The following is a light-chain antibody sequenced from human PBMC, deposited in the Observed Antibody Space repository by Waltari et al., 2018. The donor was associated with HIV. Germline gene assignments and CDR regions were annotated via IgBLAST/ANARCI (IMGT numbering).Light chain of an antibody. CDR3: AAWDDSLKGYV. J-gene: IGLJ1*01. Sequence: QSVLTQPPSTSGTPGQGVSISCTGSSSNIGRNPVSWYQQLPGTAPKLLIYSNSQRPSSVPGRFSGSKSGTSASLAISGLQSDDETDYYCAAWDDSLKGYVFGTGTKVIVL. CDR1: SSNIGRNP. V-gene: IGLV1-44*01. CDR2: SNS.